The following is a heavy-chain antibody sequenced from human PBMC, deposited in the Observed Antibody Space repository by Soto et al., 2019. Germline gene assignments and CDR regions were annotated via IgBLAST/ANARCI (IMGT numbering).Heavy chain of an antibody. CDR3: ARHESSWYLFEDY. J-gene: IGHJ4*02. CDR2: IYYRGST. Sequence: QLQLQESGPGLVKPSETLSLTCTVSGGSIRSSSYYWGWIRKPPGKGLEWIGSIYYRGSTYYNPSLRIRGTISVDTSKNHFSLKLSSVTAADTAVYYCARHESSWYLFEDYWGQGTLVTVSS. V-gene: IGHV4-39*01. CDR1: GGSIRSSSYY. D-gene: IGHD6-13*01.